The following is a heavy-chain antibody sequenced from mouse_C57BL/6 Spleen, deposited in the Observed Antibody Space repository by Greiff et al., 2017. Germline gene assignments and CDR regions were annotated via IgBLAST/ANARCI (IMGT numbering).Heavy chain of an antibody. D-gene: IGHD1-1*01. CDR3: TTAVVNWDFDV. CDR1: GFNIKDSY. V-gene: IGHV14-1*01. J-gene: IGHJ1*03. Sequence: DVKLQESGAELVRPGASVKLSCTASGFNIKDSYMHWVKQRPEQGLEWIGRIDPEDGDTEYAPKFQGKATMTADTSSNTAYLQLSSLTSEDTAVYYCTTAVVNWDFDVWGTGTTVTVSS. CDR2: IDPEDGDT.